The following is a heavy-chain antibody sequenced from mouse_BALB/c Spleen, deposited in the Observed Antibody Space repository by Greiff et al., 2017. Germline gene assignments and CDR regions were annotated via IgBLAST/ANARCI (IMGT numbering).Heavy chain of an antibody. Sequence: QVQLQQSGPELVKPGASVKMSCKASGYTFTDYVISWVKQRTGQGLEWIGEIYPGSGSTYYNEKFKGKATLTADKSSNTAYMQLSSLTSEDSAVYFCARREYGNPLDYWGQGTSVTVSS. V-gene: IGHV1-77*01. J-gene: IGHJ4*01. D-gene: IGHD2-10*02. CDR1: GYTFTDYV. CDR2: IYPGSGST. CDR3: ARREYGNPLDY.